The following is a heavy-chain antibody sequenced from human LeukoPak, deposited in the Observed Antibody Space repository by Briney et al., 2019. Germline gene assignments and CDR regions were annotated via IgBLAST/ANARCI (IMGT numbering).Heavy chain of an antibody. Sequence: GGSLRLSCAASAFTFRSYGMHWVRQAPGKGLEWVAFIRYDGSNKYYADSVKGRFTISRDNSKNTLYLQMNSLRAEDTAVYYCAYYYGSGSYYSLFDYWGQGTLVTVSS. CDR3: AYYYGSGSYYSLFDY. V-gene: IGHV3-30*02. J-gene: IGHJ4*02. CDR2: IRYDGSNK. CDR1: AFTFRSYG. D-gene: IGHD3-10*01.